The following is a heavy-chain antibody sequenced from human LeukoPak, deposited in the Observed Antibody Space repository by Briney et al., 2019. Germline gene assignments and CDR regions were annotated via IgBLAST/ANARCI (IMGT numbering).Heavy chain of an antibody. CDR3: AREGGYARSFDY. CDR2: IYYSGST. J-gene: IGHJ4*02. V-gene: IGHV4-59*01. CDR1: GGSISSYY. D-gene: IGHD5-12*01. Sequence: SEALSLTCTVSGGSISSYYWSWIRQPPGKGLEWIGYIYYSGSTNYNPSLKSRVTISVDTSKNQFSLKLGSVTAADTAVYYCAREGGYARSFDYWGQGTLVTVSS.